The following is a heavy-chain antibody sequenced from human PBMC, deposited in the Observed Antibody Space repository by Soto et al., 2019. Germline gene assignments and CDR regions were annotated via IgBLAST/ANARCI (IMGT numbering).Heavy chain of an antibody. CDR2: LSGSGGST. Sequence: GGSLRLSCAASGFTFSSYAMSWVRQAPGKGLEWVSSLSGSGGSTYYADSVKGRFTISRDTSENTLHLQMDSLRAEDTAVYYCARDDVLCDGGRCYGVPLDVWGKGTTDTVSS. CDR3: ARDDVLCDGGRCYGVPLDV. CDR1: GFTFSSYA. J-gene: IGHJ6*04. V-gene: IGHV3-23*01. D-gene: IGHD2-15*01.